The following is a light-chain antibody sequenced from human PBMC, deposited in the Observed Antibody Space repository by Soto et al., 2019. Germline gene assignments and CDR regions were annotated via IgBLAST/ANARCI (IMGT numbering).Light chain of an antibody. Sequence: EMVLTQSPGTLSLSPGERATLSCRASHSVSSNYVAWYQQKPGQAPRLLIYGASSRAAGIPDRFSGSGSGTDFTLTISRLEPEDFAVYYCQQYGSSPITFGQGTRLEIK. CDR2: GAS. J-gene: IGKJ5*01. CDR1: HSVSSNY. V-gene: IGKV3-20*01. CDR3: QQYGSSPIT.